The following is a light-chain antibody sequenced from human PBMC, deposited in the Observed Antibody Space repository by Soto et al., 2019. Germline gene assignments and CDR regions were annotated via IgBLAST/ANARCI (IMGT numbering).Light chain of an antibody. Sequence: IQLTQSPSSLSASVGDRVTITCRASQGISSYLAWYQQKPGKAPKLLIYAASTLRSGVPSRFSGSGYGTDFTLTISSLQPEDFATYYCQQLCDYPLTFGQGTRLEIK. CDR2: AAS. CDR3: QQLCDYPLT. V-gene: IGKV1-9*01. CDR1: QGISSY. J-gene: IGKJ5*01.